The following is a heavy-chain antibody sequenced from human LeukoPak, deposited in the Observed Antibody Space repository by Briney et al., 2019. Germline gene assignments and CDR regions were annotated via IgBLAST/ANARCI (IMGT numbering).Heavy chain of an antibody. CDR1: GFTFSSYA. D-gene: IGHD3-9*01. J-gene: IGHJ4*02. V-gene: IGHV3-23*01. CDR3: AKPEGYDILTGLDY. CDR2: IGASGGST. Sequence: GGSLRLSCATSGFTFSSYAMSWVRQAPGKGLEWVSGIGASGGSTYYADSVKGRFTISRGNSKNTLYLQMNSLRTEDTAVYYCAKPEGYDILTGLDYWGQGTLVTVSS.